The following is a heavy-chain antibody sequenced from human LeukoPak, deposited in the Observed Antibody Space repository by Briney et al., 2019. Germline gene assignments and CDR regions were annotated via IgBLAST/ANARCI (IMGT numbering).Heavy chain of an antibody. J-gene: IGHJ3*02. Sequence: PGGSLRLSCAASGFAIGSYAMTWVRQAPGKGLEWVSGISSSGGSTYYGDSVKGRFTISRDNSKNTLYLQMNSLRAEDTAVYYCANRGPMVRGVTEGHALDMWGQGTMVTVSS. D-gene: IGHD3-10*01. CDR1: GFAIGSYA. V-gene: IGHV3-23*01. CDR3: ANRGPMVRGVTEGHALDM. CDR2: ISSSGGST.